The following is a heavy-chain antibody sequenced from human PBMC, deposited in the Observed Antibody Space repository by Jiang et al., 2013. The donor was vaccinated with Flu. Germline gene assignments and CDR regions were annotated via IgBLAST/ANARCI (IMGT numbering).Heavy chain of an antibody. CDR1: GFTFSSYG. CDR3: AKDRHDFWSGDMGVFDY. CDR2: ISYDGSNK. J-gene: IGHJ4*02. Sequence: VQLLESGGGVVQPGRSLRLSCAASGFTFSSYGMHWVRQAPGKGLEWVAVISYDGSNKYYADSVKGRFTISRDNSKNTLYLQMNSLRAEDTAVYYCAKDRHDFWSGDMGVFDYWGQG. V-gene: IGHV3-30*18. D-gene: IGHD3-3*01.